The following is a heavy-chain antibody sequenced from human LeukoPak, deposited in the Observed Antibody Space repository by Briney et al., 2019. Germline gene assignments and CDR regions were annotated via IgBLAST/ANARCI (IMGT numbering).Heavy chain of an antibody. CDR3: AKGTRGAGGPDRGIH. D-gene: IGHD5-18*01. CDR1: GFSFSTYG. J-gene: IGHJ4*02. CDR2: IPTSGGIT. V-gene: IGHV3-23*01. Sequence: PGGSLRLSCADSGFSFSTYGMSWVRQAPGKGLEWVSGIPTSGGITYYADSVKGRFTISRDNSKNTLYLQMNSLRAEDTAVYYCAKGTRGAGGPDRGIHWGQGTLVTASS.